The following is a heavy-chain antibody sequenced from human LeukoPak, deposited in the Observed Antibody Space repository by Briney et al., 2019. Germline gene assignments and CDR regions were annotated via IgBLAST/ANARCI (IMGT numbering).Heavy chain of an antibody. V-gene: IGHV3-21*01. Sequence: PGGSLRLSCAASGFTVSSNYMSWVRQAPGKGLEWVSSIRSSSSYIYYADSVKGRFTISRDNAKNSLYLQMDSLRGEDTAVYYCARVYYYASGSYYDYFDYWGQGTLVTVSS. D-gene: IGHD3-10*01. CDR3: ARVYYYASGSYYDYFDY. CDR1: GFTVSSNY. CDR2: IRSSSSYI. J-gene: IGHJ4*02.